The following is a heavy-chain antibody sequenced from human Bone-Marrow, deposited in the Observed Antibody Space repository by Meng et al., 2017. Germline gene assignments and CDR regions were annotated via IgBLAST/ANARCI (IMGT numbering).Heavy chain of an antibody. CDR3: ASGVVGAPYD. V-gene: IGHV1-2*06. CDR1: GYTFSGYY. J-gene: IGHJ4*02. D-gene: IGHD1-26*01. CDR2: INPNSGGP. Sequence: RVEPGAAVEEPGGSVKVSCKAFGYTFSGYYMHWWRQAPGQGLEWMGRINPNSGGPNYSQKFQGRVTMTRDKYISTAYMELGRLRSDDTAVYYCASGVVGAPYDWGQGTLVTVSS.